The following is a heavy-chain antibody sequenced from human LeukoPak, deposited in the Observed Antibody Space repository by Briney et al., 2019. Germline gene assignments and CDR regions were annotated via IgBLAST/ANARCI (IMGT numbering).Heavy chain of an antibody. CDR2: INQDGSEK. V-gene: IGHV3-7*05. Sequence: GGFLRLSCATSGFTFSNAWMYWVRQAPGKGLECVATINQDGSEKEYLDSVNGRFTISRDNAKNSVYLQMNSLRAEDTAVYYCARWAYWGPGTLVSVSS. J-gene: IGHJ4*02. CDR1: GFTFSNAW. CDR3: ARWAY.